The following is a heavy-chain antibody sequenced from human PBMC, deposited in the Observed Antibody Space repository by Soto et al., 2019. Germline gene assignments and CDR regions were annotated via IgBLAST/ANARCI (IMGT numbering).Heavy chain of an antibody. D-gene: IGHD3-22*01. Sequence: SVKVSCKASGGTFSSYAISWVRQAPGQGLEWMGGIIPIFGTANYAQKFQGRVTITADESTSTAYMELSSLRSEDTAVYYCARDLTYYYDSSGLDTFDIWGQGTMVTVSS. CDR2: IIPIFGTA. CDR1: GGTFSSYA. V-gene: IGHV1-69*13. J-gene: IGHJ3*02. CDR3: ARDLTYYYDSSGLDTFDI.